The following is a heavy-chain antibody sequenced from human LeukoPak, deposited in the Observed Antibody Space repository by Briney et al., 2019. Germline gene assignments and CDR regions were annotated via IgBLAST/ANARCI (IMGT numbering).Heavy chain of an antibody. CDR3: ARGRDDYGGNFRSWYFDY. V-gene: IGHV3-21*01. D-gene: IGHD4-23*01. CDR2: IGSSSSYI. CDR1: GFTFSSYS. J-gene: IGHJ4*02. Sequence: GGSLRLSCAASGFTFSSYSMNWVRQAPGKGLEWVSSIGSSSSYIYYADSVKGRFTISRDNAKNSLYLQMNSLRAEDTAVYYCARGRDDYGGNFRSWYFDYWGQGTLVTVSS.